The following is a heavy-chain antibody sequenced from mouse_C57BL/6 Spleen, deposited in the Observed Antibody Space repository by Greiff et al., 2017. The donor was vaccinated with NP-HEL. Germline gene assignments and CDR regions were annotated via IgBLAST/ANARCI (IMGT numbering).Heavy chain of an antibody. CDR2: INPNTGGT. J-gene: IGHJ3*01. CDR1: GYTFTDYY. Sequence: VQLQQSGPELVKPGASVKISCKASGYTFTDYYMNWVKQSHGKSLEWIGDINPNTGGTSYNQKFKGKATLTVDKSSSTAYMELRSLTSEDSAVYYCAREGFAYWGQVTLVTVSA. V-gene: IGHV1-26*01. CDR3: AREGFAY.